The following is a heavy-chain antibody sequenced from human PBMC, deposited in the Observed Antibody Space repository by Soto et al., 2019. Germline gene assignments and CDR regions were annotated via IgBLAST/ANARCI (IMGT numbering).Heavy chain of an antibody. CDR2: IYWDDDK. Sequence: QITLKESGPTLVKPTQTLTLTCTFSGFSLSTSGVGVGWIRQPPGKALEWLALIYWDDDKRYSPSLKSRLTITKDTSNTQVVLTMTNMDPVDTATYYCAGHDSSGYDYESGDSDIWGQGTMVTFSS. D-gene: IGHD3-22*01. CDR3: AGHDSSGYDYESGDSDI. J-gene: IGHJ3*02. V-gene: IGHV2-5*02. CDR1: GFSLSTSGVG.